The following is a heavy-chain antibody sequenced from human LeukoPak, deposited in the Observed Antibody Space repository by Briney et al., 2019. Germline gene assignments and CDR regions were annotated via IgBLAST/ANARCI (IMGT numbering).Heavy chain of an antibody. D-gene: IGHD6-13*01. CDR2: LNSDGSST. J-gene: IGHJ4*02. Sequence: GGSLRLSCAASGLTFSNAWMHWVRQAPGKGLVWVSHLNSDGSSTFYADSVKGRFTISRDNAKNTLYLQMNSLRAEDTAVYYCARDSIAAPGDFDHWGQGTLVTVSS. V-gene: IGHV3-74*01. CDR3: ARDSIAAPGDFDH. CDR1: GLTFSNAW.